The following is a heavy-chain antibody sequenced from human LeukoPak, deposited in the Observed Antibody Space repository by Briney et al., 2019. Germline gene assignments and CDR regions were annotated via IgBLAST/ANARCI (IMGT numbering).Heavy chain of an antibody. D-gene: IGHD2-2*01. CDR3: ARETKYQLFPFDP. Sequence: ASVKVSCKASGGTFSSYAISWVRQAPGQGLEWMGGIIPIFGTANYAQKFQGRVTITADESTSTAHMELSSLRSEDTAVYCCARETKYQLFPFDPWGQGTLVTVSS. CDR2: IIPIFGTA. V-gene: IGHV1-69*13. CDR1: GGTFSSYA. J-gene: IGHJ5*02.